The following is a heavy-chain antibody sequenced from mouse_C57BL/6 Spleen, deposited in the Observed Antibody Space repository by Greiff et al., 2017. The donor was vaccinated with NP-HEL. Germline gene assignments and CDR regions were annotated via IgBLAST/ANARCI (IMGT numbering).Heavy chain of an antibody. D-gene: IGHD2-9*01. Sequence: EVHLVESEGGLVQPGSSMKLSCTASGFTFSDYYMAWVRQVPEKGLEWVANINYDGSSTYYLDSLKSRFIISRDNAKNILYLQMSSLKSEDTATYYCARDEGAYYGYDGYFDVWGTGTTVTVSS. CDR2: INYDGSST. CDR3: ARDEGAYYGYDGYFDV. J-gene: IGHJ1*03. V-gene: IGHV5-16*01. CDR1: GFTFSDYY.